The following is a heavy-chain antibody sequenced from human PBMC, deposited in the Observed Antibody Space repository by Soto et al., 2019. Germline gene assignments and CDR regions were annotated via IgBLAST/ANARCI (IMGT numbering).Heavy chain of an antibody. D-gene: IGHD3-9*01. J-gene: IGHJ4*02. CDR2: ISGSGGST. V-gene: IGHV3-23*01. Sequence: EVQLLESGGGLVQPGGSLRLSCAASGFTFSSYAMSWVRQAPGKGLEWVSAISGSGGSTYYADSVKGRFTISRDNSKNTLYLHMNSLRAEDTAVYYCAKDGVEYDILTGYYKGAYYFDYWGQGTLVTVSS. CDR3: AKDGVEYDILTGYYKGAYYFDY. CDR1: GFTFSSYA.